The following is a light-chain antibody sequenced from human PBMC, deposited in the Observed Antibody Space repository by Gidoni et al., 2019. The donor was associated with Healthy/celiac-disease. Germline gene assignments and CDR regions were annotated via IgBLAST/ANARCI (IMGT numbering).Light chain of an antibody. CDR1: QSISSW. CDR3: QQYNSYPWT. V-gene: IGKV1-5*03. Sequence: DIQMPHSPSTLSASVGDRVTITCRASQSISSWLAWYQQKPGKAPKLLIYKASSLESGVPSRFSGSGSGTEFTLTISSLQPDDFATYYCQQYNSYPWTFGQXTKVEIK. CDR2: KAS. J-gene: IGKJ1*01.